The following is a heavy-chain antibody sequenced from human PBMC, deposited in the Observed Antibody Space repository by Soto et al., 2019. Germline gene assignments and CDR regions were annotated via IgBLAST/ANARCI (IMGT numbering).Heavy chain of an antibody. CDR1: GGSISSGGYY. V-gene: IGHV4-31*03. J-gene: IGHJ4*02. D-gene: IGHD6-13*01. CDR2: IYYSGST. CDR3: AREIAAAGTDYFDY. Sequence: SETLSLTCTVSGGSISSGGYYWSWIRQHPGKGLEWIGYIYYSGSTYYNPSLKSRVTISVDTSKNQFSLKLSSVTAADTAVYYCAREIAAAGTDYFDYWGQGTLVTVPQ.